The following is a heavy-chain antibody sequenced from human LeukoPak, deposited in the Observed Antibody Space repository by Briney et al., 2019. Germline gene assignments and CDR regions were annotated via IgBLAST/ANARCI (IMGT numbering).Heavy chain of an antibody. J-gene: IGHJ1*01. Sequence: PGGSLRPSCAASGFTFSSYWMHWVRQAPGKGLVWVSRINSDGSSTSYADSVKGRFTISRDNAKNTLYLQMNSLRAEDTAVYYCARDAGDKYSSGTEYFQHWGQGTLVTVSS. CDR3: ARDAGDKYSSGTEYFQH. CDR1: GFTFSSYW. D-gene: IGHD6-19*01. V-gene: IGHV3-74*01. CDR2: INSDGSST.